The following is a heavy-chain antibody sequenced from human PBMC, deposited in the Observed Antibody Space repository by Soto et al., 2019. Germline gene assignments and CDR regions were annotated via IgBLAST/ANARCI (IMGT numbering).Heavy chain of an antibody. CDR1: GFTFSNAS. J-gene: IGHJ6*02. V-gene: IGHV3-15*01. CDR3: NPESSRWAYRYCYGIDV. D-gene: IGHD3-16*01. Sequence: EVQLLESGGGLVKPGGSLRLSCAASGFTFSNASMSWVRQAPGKGLEWVGRIKSRTDGGTTDYAAAGEGRFTISRDDSKYTLYLQMNIVRMEDTAVYYCNPESSRWAYRYCYGIDVWGQGTPVTVSS. CDR2: IKSRTDGGTT.